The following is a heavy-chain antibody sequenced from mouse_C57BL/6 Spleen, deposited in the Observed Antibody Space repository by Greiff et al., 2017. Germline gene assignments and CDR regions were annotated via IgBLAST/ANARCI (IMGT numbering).Heavy chain of an antibody. D-gene: IGHD2-3*01. Sequence: QVHVKQSGPELVKPGASVKLSCKASGYTFTSYDINWVKQRPGQGLEWIGWIYPRDGSTTYNEKVKGKATLTVDTSSSTAYMELHSLTSEDSAVYCCARGGDGYSWFAYWGQGTLVTVSA. CDR1: GYTFTSYD. V-gene: IGHV1-85*01. CDR2: IYPRDGST. CDR3: ARGGDGYSWFAY. J-gene: IGHJ3*01.